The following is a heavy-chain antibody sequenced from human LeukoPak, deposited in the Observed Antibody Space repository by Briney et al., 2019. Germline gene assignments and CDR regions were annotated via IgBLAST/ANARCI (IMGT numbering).Heavy chain of an antibody. CDR3: ARASRAYGISWPPDY. Sequence: GGSLRLSCAASGFTFSSYAMHWVRQAPGKGLEWVSVISYDGSNKYYADSVKGRFTISRDNSKNTLYLQMNSLRAEDTAVYYCARASRAYGISWPPDYWGQGTLVTVSS. CDR2: ISYDGSNK. J-gene: IGHJ4*02. V-gene: IGHV3-30-3*01. CDR1: GFTFSSYA. D-gene: IGHD6-13*01.